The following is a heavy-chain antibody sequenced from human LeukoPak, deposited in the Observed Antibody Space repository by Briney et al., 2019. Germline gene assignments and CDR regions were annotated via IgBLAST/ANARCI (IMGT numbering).Heavy chain of an antibody. CDR1: GFTFDDYG. CDR2: INWNGDNT. V-gene: IGHV3-20*04. Sequence: GGSLRLSCAASGFTFDDYGMSWVRQAPGKGLEWVSTINWNGDNTGYADSVKGRFTISRDNTKNSLYLQMNSLRAEDTAVYYCARSSHNAYFYDTMNSSFDCWGQGTLVTVSS. CDR3: ARSSHNAYFYDTMNSSFDC. D-gene: IGHD3-22*01. J-gene: IGHJ4*02.